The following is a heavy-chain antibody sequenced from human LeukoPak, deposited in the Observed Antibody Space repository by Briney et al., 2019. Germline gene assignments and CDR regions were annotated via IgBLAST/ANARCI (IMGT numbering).Heavy chain of an antibody. J-gene: IGHJ4*02. Sequence: GGSLRLSCAASGFTFSSYSMNWVRQAPGKGLEWVSSISSSSSYIYYADSVKGRFTISRDNAKNSLYLQMNSLRAEDTAVYYCARGAPYCSGGSCMYYFDYWGQGTLVTVSS. CDR1: GFTFSSYS. V-gene: IGHV3-21*01. CDR2: ISSSSSYI. D-gene: IGHD2-15*01. CDR3: ARGAPYCSGGSCMYYFDY.